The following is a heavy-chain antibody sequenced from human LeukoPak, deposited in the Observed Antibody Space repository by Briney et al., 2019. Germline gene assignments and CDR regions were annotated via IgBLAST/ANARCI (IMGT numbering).Heavy chain of an antibody. CDR3: GRLYCSSTSCYYDY. V-gene: IGHV3-53*01. D-gene: IGHD2-2*01. CDR2: LYSIGTT. J-gene: IGHJ4*02. Sequence: PGGSLRLSCATSGLSVSSNYMSWVRQAPGRGLEWVSILYSIGTTYYTDSVKGRFTISRDNSKNTLYLQMNSLRAEDTAVYYCGRLYCSSTSCYYDYWGQGTLVTVSS. CDR1: GLSVSSNY.